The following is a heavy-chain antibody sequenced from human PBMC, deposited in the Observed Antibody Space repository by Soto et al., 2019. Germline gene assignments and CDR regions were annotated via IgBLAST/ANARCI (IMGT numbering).Heavy chain of an antibody. CDR3: ARDGRSGYSYAY. CDR1: GYTFTGYY. J-gene: IGHJ4*02. V-gene: IGHV1-2*04. Sequence: ASVKVSCTASGYTFTGYYMHWVRQAPGQGLEWMGWINPNSGGTNYAQKFQGWVTMTRDTSISTAYMELSRLRSDDTAVYYCARDGRSGYSYAYWGQGTLVTVSS. D-gene: IGHD5-18*01. CDR2: INPNSGGT.